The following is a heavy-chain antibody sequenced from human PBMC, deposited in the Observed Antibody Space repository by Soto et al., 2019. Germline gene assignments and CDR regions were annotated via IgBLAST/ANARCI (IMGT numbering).Heavy chain of an antibody. D-gene: IGHD4-17*01. CDR1: GYTFSSYR. CDR2: IHAYNGDT. V-gene: IGHV1-18*01. CDR3: ARADYGVDDY. J-gene: IGHJ4*02. Sequence: QVQLVQSGAEVKKPGASVKVSCKASGYTFSSYRISWVRQAPGQGPEWMGWIHAYNGDTKYAQKFQDRLIMTTDTSTSTAYMELRSLTSDDTAVYYCARADYGVDDYWGQGTLVTVSS.